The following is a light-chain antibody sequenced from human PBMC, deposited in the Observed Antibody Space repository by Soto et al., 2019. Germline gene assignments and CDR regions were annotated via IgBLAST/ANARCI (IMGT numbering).Light chain of an antibody. CDR1: QSISSW. CDR2: KAY. CDR3: QQYNSYPYT. V-gene: IGKV1-5*03. J-gene: IGKJ2*01. Sequence: DIQMTQSPSTLSASVGDRVTITCRASQSISSWLAWYQQKPGKAPKLLIYKAYSLESGVRSRFSGSGSGTEYTLTISSLQPDDFATYYCQQYNSYPYTFAQGTKLEIK.